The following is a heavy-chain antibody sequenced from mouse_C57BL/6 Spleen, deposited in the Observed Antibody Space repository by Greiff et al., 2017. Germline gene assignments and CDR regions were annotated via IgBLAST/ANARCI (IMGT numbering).Heavy chain of an antibody. J-gene: IGHJ2*01. D-gene: IGHD3-3*01. CDR2: INPSTGGT. CDR3: AGEMGQGY. V-gene: IGHV1-42*01. Sequence: VQLKESGPELVKPGASVKISCKASGYSFTGYYMNWVKQSPEKSLEWIGEINPSTGGTTYNQKFKAKATLTVDKSSSTAYMQLKGLTSEDSAVYYCAGEMGQGYWGKGTTLTVSS. CDR1: GYSFTGYY.